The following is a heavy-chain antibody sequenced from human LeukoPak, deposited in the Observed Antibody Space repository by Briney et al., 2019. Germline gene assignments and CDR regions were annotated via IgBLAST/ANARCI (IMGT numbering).Heavy chain of an antibody. J-gene: IGHJ6*03. CDR2: INSDGSST. D-gene: IGHD6-13*01. CDR1: GFTFSSYW. Sequence: GGSLRLSCAASGFTFSSYWMHWVRQAPGKGLVWVSRINSDGSSTSYADSVKGRFTIPRDNAKNTLYLQLNSLRAEDTAVYYCARCPDQPYSTRRGYMDVWGKGTTVTVSS. CDR3: ARCPDQPYSTRRGYMDV. V-gene: IGHV3-74*01.